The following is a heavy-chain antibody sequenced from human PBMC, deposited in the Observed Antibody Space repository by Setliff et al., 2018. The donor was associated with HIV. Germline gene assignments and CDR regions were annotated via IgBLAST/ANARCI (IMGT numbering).Heavy chain of an antibody. V-gene: IGHV1-18*01. CDR3: TRSVLQFFGVVVDFDF. CDR2: ISAYNGNT. CDR1: GYTFSTYG. Sequence: ASVKVSCKASGYTFSTYGISWVRQAPGQGLEWMGWISAYNGNTNYAQKLQGRVTVTTDTSTSTAYMELRSLRSDDTAVYYCTRSVLQFFGVVVDFDFWGQGTLVTVSS. D-gene: IGHD3-3*01. J-gene: IGHJ4*02.